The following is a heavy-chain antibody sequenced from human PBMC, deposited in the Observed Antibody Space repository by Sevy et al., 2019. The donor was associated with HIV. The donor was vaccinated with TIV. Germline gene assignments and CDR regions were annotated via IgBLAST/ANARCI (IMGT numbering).Heavy chain of an antibody. V-gene: IGHV3-21*06. CDR1: GFTFITYN. Sequence: GGSLRLSCAASGFTFITYNMNWVRQAPGKGLEWVSSVSGSSNYIYYAESLKGRFIISRDNAKNTLYLQINSLRADDTAVYCCARGPPDGSYDYFDYWGQGTLVTVSS. CDR3: ARGPPDGSYDYFDY. D-gene: IGHD1-26*01. CDR2: VSGSSNYI. J-gene: IGHJ4*02.